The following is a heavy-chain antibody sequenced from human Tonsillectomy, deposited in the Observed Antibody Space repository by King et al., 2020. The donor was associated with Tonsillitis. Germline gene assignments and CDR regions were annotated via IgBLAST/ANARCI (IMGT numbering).Heavy chain of an antibody. CDR1: GVSIDSGDHS. V-gene: IGHV4-30-2*01. J-gene: IGHJ4*02. CDR2: IHHSGIS. D-gene: IGHD4-17*01. CDR3: ARVGANGDYYFDY. Sequence: QLQESGSRLVKPSETLSLTCAVSGVSIDSGDHSWIWIRQPPGKGLECHGHIHHSGISYYTPSLRSRLTISVETPKNQFSLKLTSVTAADTAVYYCARVGANGDYYFDYWGQGTLVTVSA.